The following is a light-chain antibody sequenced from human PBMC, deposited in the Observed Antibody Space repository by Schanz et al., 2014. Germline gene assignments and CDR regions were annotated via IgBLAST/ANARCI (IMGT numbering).Light chain of an antibody. CDR1: SSDVGAYDY. Sequence: QSALNQPPSASGSPGQSVTISCTGTSSDVGAYDYVSWYQQHPGKVPKLIIYEVNKRPSGVPDRFSGSKSGNTASLTVSGLQADDEADYYCSAYSGSNNVVFGGGTKLTVL. J-gene: IGLJ2*01. CDR2: EVN. V-gene: IGLV2-8*01. CDR3: SAYSGSNNVV.